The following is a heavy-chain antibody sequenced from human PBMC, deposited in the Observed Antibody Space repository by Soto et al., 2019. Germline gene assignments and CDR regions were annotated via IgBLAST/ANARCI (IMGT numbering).Heavy chain of an antibody. CDR1: GGSFSGYY. Sequence: PSETLSLTCAVYGGSFSGYYWSWIRQPPGKGLEWIGVINHSGSSNYNPSLRSRLTISVGTSKNQFSLKLSSVTAADTAVYFCAYMALPSLVSAGRLGGWFDPWGQGALVTVSS. J-gene: IGHJ5*02. V-gene: IGHV4-34*01. CDR2: INHSGSS. CDR3: AYMALPSLVSAGRLGGWFDP. D-gene: IGHD3-9*01.